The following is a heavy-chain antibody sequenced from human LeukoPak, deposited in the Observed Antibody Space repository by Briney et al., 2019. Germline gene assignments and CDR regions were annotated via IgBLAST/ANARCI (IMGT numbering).Heavy chain of an antibody. Sequence: ASVKVSCKASGYTFTGYYMHWVRQAPGQGLEWMGRINPNSGGTNYAQKFQGRVTMTRDTSISTAYMELSRLRSDDTAVYYCARGDYYDSSGNDAFDIWGQGTMVTVSS. J-gene: IGHJ3*02. V-gene: IGHV1-2*06. D-gene: IGHD3-22*01. CDR3: ARGDYYDSSGNDAFDI. CDR1: GYTFTGYY. CDR2: INPNSGGT.